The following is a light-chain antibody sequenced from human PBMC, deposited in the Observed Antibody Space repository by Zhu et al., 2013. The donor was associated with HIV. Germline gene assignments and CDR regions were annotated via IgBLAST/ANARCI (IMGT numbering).Light chain of an antibody. CDR2: AAS. Sequence: DIQMTQSPSSLSASVGDRVTITCRASQAISNYLAWYQQKPGKVPKLLIYAASTLQSGVPSRFSGSGSGTHFALTISSLQPEDGATYYCQKYDNAPFTFGGGTKVEIK. CDR1: QAISNY. CDR3: QKYDNAPFT. J-gene: IGKJ4*01. V-gene: IGKV1-27*01.